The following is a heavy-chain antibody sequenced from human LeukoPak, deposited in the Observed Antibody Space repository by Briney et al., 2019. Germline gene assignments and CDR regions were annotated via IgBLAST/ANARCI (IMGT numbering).Heavy chain of an antibody. V-gene: IGHV1-46*01. D-gene: IGHD4-23*01. Sequence: ASVTVSCKASGYTFSNYYIHWVRQAPGQGLEWMGKINPSGGRTVYAQKFQGRVTVTRDTSTSTVYMDLSGLRSEDAAVYYCVRELAGGYFDYWGQGTLVTVSS. J-gene: IGHJ4*02. CDR1: GYTFSNYY. CDR2: INPSGGRT. CDR3: VRELAGGYFDY.